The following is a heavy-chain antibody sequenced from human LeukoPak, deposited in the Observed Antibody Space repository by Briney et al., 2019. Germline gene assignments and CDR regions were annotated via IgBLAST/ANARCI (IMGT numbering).Heavy chain of an antibody. CDR2: INHSGST. CDR3: ARHDYDILTGYSHFDY. Sequence: SETLSLTCAVYGGSFSGYYWSWIRQPPGMGLEWIGEINHSGSTNYNPSLKSRVTISVDTSKNQFSLKLSSVTAADTAVYYCARHDYDILTGYSHFDYWGQGTLVTVSS. V-gene: IGHV4-34*01. J-gene: IGHJ4*02. CDR1: GGSFSGYY. D-gene: IGHD3-9*01.